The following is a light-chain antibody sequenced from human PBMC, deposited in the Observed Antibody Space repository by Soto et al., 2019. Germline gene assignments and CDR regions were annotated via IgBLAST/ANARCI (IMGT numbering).Light chain of an antibody. CDR1: QSISDW. Sequence: DIQMTQSPSTLSASVGDRVTITCRASQSISDWLAWYQQKPGKAPKLLIYKASSLEGGVPLRFRGSGSGTEFTLTISSLQPDDFATYHCQQYNVYYTFGQGTKLEIK. CDR2: KAS. J-gene: IGKJ2*01. V-gene: IGKV1-5*03. CDR3: QQYNVYYT.